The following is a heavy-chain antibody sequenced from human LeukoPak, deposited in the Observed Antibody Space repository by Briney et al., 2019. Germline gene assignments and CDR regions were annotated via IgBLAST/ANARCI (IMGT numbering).Heavy chain of an antibody. CDR3: AKTGSSRFDY. J-gene: IGHJ4*02. D-gene: IGHD3-10*01. CDR2: ISGSGGST. V-gene: IGHV3-23*01. Sequence: GGSLRLSCAASGFTFSSYAMSWVRQAPGKGLKWVSAISGSGGSTYYVDSVKGRFTISRDNSKNTLYLQMNSLRAEDTAVYYCAKTGSSRFDYWGQGTLVTVSS. CDR1: GFTFSSYA.